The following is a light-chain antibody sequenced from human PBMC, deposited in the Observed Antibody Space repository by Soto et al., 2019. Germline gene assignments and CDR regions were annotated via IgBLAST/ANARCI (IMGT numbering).Light chain of an antibody. CDR1: TSDIGNYNL. Sequence: QSAPTQPASVSGSHGQSITISCTGATSDIGNYNLVSWYQHHPGKAPKLIIYEVTRRPSGISDRFSGSMSGNTASLTISGLQAEDEAYYYCSSYAGITTLVVFGGGTQLTVL. CDR3: SSYAGITTLVV. J-gene: IGLJ2*01. V-gene: IGLV2-23*02. CDR2: EVT.